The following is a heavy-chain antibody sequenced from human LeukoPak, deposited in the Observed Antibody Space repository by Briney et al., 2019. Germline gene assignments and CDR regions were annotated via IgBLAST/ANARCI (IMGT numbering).Heavy chain of an antibody. V-gene: IGHV3-15*01. Sequence: GGSLRLSCAASGFNFSNAWMSWVRQAPGKGLEWVGRIKSKTDGGTTDYAAPVKGRFTISRDDSKNTLYLQMNSLKTEDTAVYYCTTGYCTNGVCYSFDYWGQGTLVTVSS. J-gene: IGHJ4*02. D-gene: IGHD2-8*01. CDR1: GFNFSNAW. CDR3: TTGYCTNGVCYSFDY. CDR2: IKSKTDGGTT.